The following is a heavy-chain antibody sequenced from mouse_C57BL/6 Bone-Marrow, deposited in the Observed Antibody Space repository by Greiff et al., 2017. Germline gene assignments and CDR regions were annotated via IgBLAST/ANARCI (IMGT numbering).Heavy chain of an antibody. CDR2: ILPGSGST. CDR1: GYTFTGYW. J-gene: IGHJ1*03. Sequence: VQLQQSGAELMKPGASVKLSCKATGYTFTGYWIEWVKQRPGHGLEWIGEILPGSGSTYYNEKFKGKATFTADTSSNTAYMQLSSLTTEDSATYYCAAPHYYGSSYPYWYFDVWGTGTTVTVSS. CDR3: AAPHYYGSSYPYWYFDV. D-gene: IGHD1-1*01. V-gene: IGHV1-9*01.